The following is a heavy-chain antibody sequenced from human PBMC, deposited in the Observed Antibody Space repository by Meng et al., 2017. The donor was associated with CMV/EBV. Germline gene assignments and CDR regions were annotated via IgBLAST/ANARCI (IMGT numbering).Heavy chain of an antibody. J-gene: IGHJ4*02. CDR2: ISAYNGNT. CDR3: ATDILTHFDY. V-gene: IGHV1-18*01. CDR1: GYTFTSYG. Sequence: HVQLVQCRAEVQKPGASVKVSCNASGYTFTSYGISWVRQAPGQGLEGMGWISAYNGNTNYAQKLQGRVTMTTDTSTSTAYMELRSLRSDDTAVYYCATDILTHFDYWCQGTLVTVSS. D-gene: IGHD3-9*01.